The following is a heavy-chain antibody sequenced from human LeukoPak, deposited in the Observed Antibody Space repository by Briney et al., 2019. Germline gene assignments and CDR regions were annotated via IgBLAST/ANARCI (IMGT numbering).Heavy chain of an antibody. J-gene: IGHJ4*02. D-gene: IGHD4-17*01. CDR2: IDWDDDK. Sequence: ESGPALVKPTQTLTLTCTFSGFSLSTSGMCVSWIRQPPGKALEWLARIDWDDDKYYSTSLKTRLTISKDTSKNQVVLTMTNMDPVDTATYYCARTKLDYGDYEYYFDYWGQGTLVTVSS. CDR1: GFSLSTSGMC. V-gene: IGHV2-70*11. CDR3: ARTKLDYGDYEYYFDY.